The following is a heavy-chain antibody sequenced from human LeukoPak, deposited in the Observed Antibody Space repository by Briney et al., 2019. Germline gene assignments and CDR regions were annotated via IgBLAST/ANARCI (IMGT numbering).Heavy chain of an antibody. CDR3: ARGKNLIWFGEFFDDAFDI. CDR1: GYTFGTHW. J-gene: IGHJ3*02. CDR2: INPNSGGT. D-gene: IGHD3-10*01. V-gene: IGHV1-2*02. Sequence: GASVKVSCKPSGYTFGTHWMHWVRQAPGQGLEWMGWINPNSGGTNYAQKFQGRVTMTRDTSISTAYMGLSRLRSDDTAVYYCARGKNLIWFGEFFDDAFDIWGQGTMVTVSS.